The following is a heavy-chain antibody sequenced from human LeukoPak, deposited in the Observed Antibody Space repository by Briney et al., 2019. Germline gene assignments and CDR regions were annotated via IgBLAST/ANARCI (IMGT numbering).Heavy chain of an antibody. Sequence: ASVKVPSKASGYTFTSYYRHWVRQAPGHGLEWIGIINPTGGSTTYAQKFQGRVTMTRDTSTSTTYMELSSLRSEDTAMYYCARVRVDDQLPHDAFDIWGQGTMVTVSS. CDR1: GYTFTSYY. CDR2: INPTGGST. D-gene: IGHD2-2*01. J-gene: IGHJ3*02. V-gene: IGHV1-46*01. CDR3: ARVRVDDQLPHDAFDI.